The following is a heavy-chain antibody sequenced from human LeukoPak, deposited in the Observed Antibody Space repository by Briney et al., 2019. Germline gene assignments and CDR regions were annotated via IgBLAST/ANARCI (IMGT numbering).Heavy chain of an antibody. D-gene: IGHD5-12*01. CDR1: GFTFNNYD. V-gene: IGHV3-11*01. CDR2: ISSSGSTI. J-gene: IGHJ4*02. Sequence: GGSLRLSCAASGFTFNNYDMHWVRQATGKGLEWVSYISSSGSTIYYADSVKGRFTISRDNAKNSLYLQMNSLRAEDTAVYYCARAASGYDWKLDYWGQGTPVAVSS. CDR3: ARAASGYDWKLDY.